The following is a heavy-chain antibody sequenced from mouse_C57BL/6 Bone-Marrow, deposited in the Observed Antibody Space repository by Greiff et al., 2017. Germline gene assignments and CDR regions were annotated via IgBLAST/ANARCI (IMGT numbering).Heavy chain of an antibody. CDR3: AREGYTLFDY. Sequence: QVQLQQPGAELVKPGASVKLSCKASGYTFTSYWMHWVKQRPGQGLEWIGMIHPNSGSTNYNEKFKSKATLTVDKSASTAYMQLSSLTSEDSAVYYCAREGYTLFDYWGQGTTLTVSA. J-gene: IGHJ2*01. CDR2: IHPNSGST. V-gene: IGHV1-64*01. CDR1: GYTFTSYW. D-gene: IGHD2-2*01.